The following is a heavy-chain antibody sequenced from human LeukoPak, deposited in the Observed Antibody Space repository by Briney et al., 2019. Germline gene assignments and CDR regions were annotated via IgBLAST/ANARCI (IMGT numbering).Heavy chain of an antibody. CDR1: GYTFTSYD. CDR2: MNPNSGNT. D-gene: IGHD4-17*01. CDR3: AVVTTVNLQWRDY. Sequence: ASVKVSCKASGYTFTSYDINRVRQATGQGLEWMGWMNPNSGNTGYAQKFQGRVTMTRNTSISTAYMELSSLRSEDTAVYYCAVVTTVNLQWRDYWGQGTLVTVSS. V-gene: IGHV1-8*01. J-gene: IGHJ4*02.